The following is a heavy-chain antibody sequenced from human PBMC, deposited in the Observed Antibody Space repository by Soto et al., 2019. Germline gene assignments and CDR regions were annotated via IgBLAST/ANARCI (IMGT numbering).Heavy chain of an antibody. CDR2: IIPSFGTA. V-gene: IGHV1-69*01. D-gene: IGHD2-15*01. Sequence: QVQLVQSGAEVKKPGSSVKVSCKASGGTFSSYAISWVRQAPGQGLEWMGGIIPSFGTANYAQQVQVRVTITADESTSTAYMALSSLRSEATAVYYCARARGVAVVTADWYFDLWGRGNLVTVSS. CDR1: GGTFSSYA. J-gene: IGHJ2*01. CDR3: ARARGVAVVTADWYFDL.